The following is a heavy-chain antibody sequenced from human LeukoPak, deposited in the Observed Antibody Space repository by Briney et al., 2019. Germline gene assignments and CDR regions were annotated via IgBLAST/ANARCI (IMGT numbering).Heavy chain of an antibody. V-gene: IGHV3-66*02. CDR1: GLTVSSNY. J-gene: IGHJ6*02. CDR2: IYSDGST. D-gene: IGHD1-26*01. Sequence: GGSLRLSCAASGLTVSSNYMSWVRQAPGKGLEWISVIYSDGSTYYADSVKGRFTISRDNSKNALYFQMNSLRVEDTAVYYSARVWVVGADYYYGMDVWGQGTTVTVSS. CDR3: ARVWVVGADYYYGMDV.